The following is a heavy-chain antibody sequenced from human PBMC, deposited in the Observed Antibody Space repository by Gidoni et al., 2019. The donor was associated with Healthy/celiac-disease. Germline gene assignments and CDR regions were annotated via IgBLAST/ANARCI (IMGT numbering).Heavy chain of an antibody. CDR2: ISGSGGST. CDR1: GFTFSRYA. Sequence: EVQLLESGGGLVQPGGSLRLSCAGSGFTFSRYAMSWVRQAPGKGLEWVSAISGSGGSTYYADSVKGRFTISRDNSKNTLYLQMNSLRAEDTAVYYCAKLYVVVIAHDAFDIWGQGTMVTVSS. V-gene: IGHV3-23*01. J-gene: IGHJ3*02. D-gene: IGHD2-21*01. CDR3: AKLYVVVIAHDAFDI.